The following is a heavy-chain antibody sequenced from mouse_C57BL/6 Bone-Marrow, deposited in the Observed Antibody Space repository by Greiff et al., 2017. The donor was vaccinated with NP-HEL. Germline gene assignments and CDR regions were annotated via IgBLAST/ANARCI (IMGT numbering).Heavy chain of an antibody. CDR3: TRAKLGRFQYYFDY. D-gene: IGHD4-1*01. Sequence: EVKLMESGEGLVKPGGSLKLSCAASGFTFSSYAMSWVRQTPEKRLEWVAYISSGGDYIYYADTVKGRFTISRDNARNTLYLQMSSLKSEDTAMYYCTRAKLGRFQYYFDYWGQGTTLTVSS. V-gene: IGHV5-9-1*02. J-gene: IGHJ2*01. CDR1: GFTFSSYA. CDR2: ISSGGDYI.